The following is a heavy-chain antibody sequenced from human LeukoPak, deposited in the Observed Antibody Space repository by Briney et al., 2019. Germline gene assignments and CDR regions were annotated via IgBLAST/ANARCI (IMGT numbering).Heavy chain of an antibody. CDR3: ATSSTRLYFGY. CDR1: GFIVSSNY. J-gene: IGHJ4*02. D-gene: IGHD2-15*01. CDR2: IHSDGNT. Sequence: GGSLRLSCAASGFIVSSNYMSWVRQAPGKGLEWVSVIHSDGNTYYADSVKGRFTISRDNSKNTLYLQMNSLRAEDTAVYYCATSSTRLYFGYWGQGTLVTVSS. V-gene: IGHV3-53*01.